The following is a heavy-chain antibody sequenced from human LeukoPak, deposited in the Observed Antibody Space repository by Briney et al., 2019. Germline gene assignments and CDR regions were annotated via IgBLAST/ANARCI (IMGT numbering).Heavy chain of an antibody. CDR1: GFTVSSNY. D-gene: IGHD6-19*01. CDR2: IYSGGST. J-gene: IGHJ4*02. V-gene: IGHV3-53*01. CDR3: ARKLDSSGWYGLDY. Sequence: QPGGSLRLSCAASGFTVSSNYMSWVRQAPGKGLEWVSVIYSGGSTYYADSVKGRFTISRDNSKNTLYLRMNSLRAEDTAVYYCARKLDSSGWYGLDYWGQGTLVTVSS.